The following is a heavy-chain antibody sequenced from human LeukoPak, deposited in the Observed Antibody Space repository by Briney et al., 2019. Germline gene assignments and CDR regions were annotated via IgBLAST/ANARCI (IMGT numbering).Heavy chain of an antibody. CDR2: INHSGST. D-gene: IGHD3-22*01. CDR1: GGSFSGYY. CDR3: ARAPYYDSSGYYYYMDV. J-gene: IGHJ6*03. V-gene: IGHV4-34*01. Sequence: SETLSLTCAVYGGSFSGYYWSWIRQPPGKGLEWIGEINHSGSTNYNPSLKSRVTIPVDTSKNQFSLKLSSVTAADTAVYYCARAPYYDSSGYYYYMDVWGKGTTVTVSS.